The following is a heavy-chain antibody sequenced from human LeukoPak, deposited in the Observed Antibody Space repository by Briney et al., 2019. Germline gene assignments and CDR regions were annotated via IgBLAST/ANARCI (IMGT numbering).Heavy chain of an antibody. D-gene: IGHD5-18*01. J-gene: IGHJ4*02. V-gene: IGHV4-4*07. Sequence: SETLSLTCTVSGGYISSYYWSWIRQPAGKGLEWIGRIYTSGSTNYNPSLKSRVTMSVDTSKDQFSLKLSSVTAADTAVYYCARDEDAAMAYFDYWGQGTLVTVSS. CDR2: IYTSGST. CDR3: ARDEDAAMAYFDY. CDR1: GGYISSYY.